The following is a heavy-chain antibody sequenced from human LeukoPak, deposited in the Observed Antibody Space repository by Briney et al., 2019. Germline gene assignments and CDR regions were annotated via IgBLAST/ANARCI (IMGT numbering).Heavy chain of an antibody. D-gene: IGHD6-13*01. J-gene: IGHJ4*02. CDR2: IHYRGST. Sequence: SETLSLTCTVSGGSINSYYWSWIRQPPGRGLEWNGSIHYRGSTSYNPSLRSRVTISVDKSKNQFFLKLSSVTATDTAVYYCARRVHSSSWSSYFDYWGQETLVTVSS. CDR1: GGSINSYY. CDR3: ARRVHSSSWSSYFDY. V-gene: IGHV4-59*01.